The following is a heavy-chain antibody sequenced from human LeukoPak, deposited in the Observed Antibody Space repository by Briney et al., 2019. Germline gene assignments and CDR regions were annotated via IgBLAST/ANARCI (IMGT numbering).Heavy chain of an antibody. Sequence: GGSLRLSCTVSGFTVSSNSMSWVRQAPGKGLEWVSFIYSGGNTHYSDSVKGRFTISRDNPKKTLYLQMDSLRAEDTAVYYCAKDHYYDSSNYYYGRPNLFDYWGQGTLVTVSS. D-gene: IGHD3-22*01. CDR2: IYSGGNT. V-gene: IGHV3-53*01. CDR1: GFTVSSNS. CDR3: AKDHYYDSSNYYYGRPNLFDY. J-gene: IGHJ4*02.